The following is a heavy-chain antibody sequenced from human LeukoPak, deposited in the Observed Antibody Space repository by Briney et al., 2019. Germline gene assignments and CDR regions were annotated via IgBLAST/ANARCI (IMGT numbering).Heavy chain of an antibody. CDR1: GFTFSDYS. Sequence: GGSLRLSCAASGFTFSDYSMNWIRQAPGKGLEWVSYISSSGYTIYYADSVKGRFTISRDNAKNSLYLQMNSLRAEDTAVYYCASSCSGGYCYSYFDYWGQGTLVTVSS. D-gene: IGHD2-15*01. V-gene: IGHV3-11*01. J-gene: IGHJ4*02. CDR2: ISSSGYTI. CDR3: ASSCSGGYCYSYFDY.